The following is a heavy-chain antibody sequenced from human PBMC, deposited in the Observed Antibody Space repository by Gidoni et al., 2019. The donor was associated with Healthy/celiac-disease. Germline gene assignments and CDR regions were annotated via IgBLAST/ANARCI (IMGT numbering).Heavy chain of an antibody. J-gene: IGHJ3*02. V-gene: IGHV4-31*02. CDR2: IYYSGST. CDR3: ARGLDAFDI. Sequence: KGLEWIGYIYYSGSTYYNPSLKSRVTISVDTSKNQFSLKLSSVTAADTAVYYCARGLDAFDIWGKGTMVTVSS.